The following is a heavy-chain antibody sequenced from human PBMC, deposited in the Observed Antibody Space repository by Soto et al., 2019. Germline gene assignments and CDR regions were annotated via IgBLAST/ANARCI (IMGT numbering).Heavy chain of an antibody. CDR1: GFTFSSYA. CDR3: ARVRSRGYEAAAGTSGRVFDY. CDR2: ISYDGSNK. V-gene: IGHV3-30*04. Sequence: GGSLRLSCAASGFTFSSYAMHWVRQAPGKGLEWVAVISYDGSNKYYADSVKGRFTISRDNSKNTLYLQMNSLRAEDTAVYYCARVRSRGYEAAAGTSGRVFDYWGQGTLVTVSS. D-gene: IGHD6-13*01. J-gene: IGHJ4*02.